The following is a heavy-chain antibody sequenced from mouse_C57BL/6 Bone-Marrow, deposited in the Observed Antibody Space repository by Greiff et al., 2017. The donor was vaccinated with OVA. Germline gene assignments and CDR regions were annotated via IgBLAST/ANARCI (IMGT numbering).Heavy chain of an antibody. J-gene: IGHJ1*03. CDR1: GYSITSGYY. Sequence: DVKLVESGPGLVKPSQSLSLTCSVTGYSITSGYYWNWIRQFPGNKLEWMGYISYDGSNNYNPSLKNRISITRDTSKNQFFLKLNSVTTEDTATYYCARGEVARYFDVWGTGTTVTVSS. CDR2: ISYDGSN. CDR3: ARGEVARYFDV. V-gene: IGHV3-6*01. D-gene: IGHD1-1*02.